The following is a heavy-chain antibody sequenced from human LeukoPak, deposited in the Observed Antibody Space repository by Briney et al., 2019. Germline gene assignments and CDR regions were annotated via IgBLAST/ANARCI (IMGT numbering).Heavy chain of an antibody. CDR1: GDTFTNYA. CDR2: IIPIFGTT. CDR3: ARVGAAVLRYFAWETAPDWYFDL. D-gene: IGHD3-9*01. Sequence: ASVKVSCKASGDTFTNYAISWVRQAPGQGLDWMGGIIPIFGTTNYEQKFQGRVTITADEFTNTAHMELISLGSEDTAVYFCARVGAAVLRYFAWETAPDWYFDLWGRGTLVTVSS. V-gene: IGHV1-69*13. J-gene: IGHJ2*01.